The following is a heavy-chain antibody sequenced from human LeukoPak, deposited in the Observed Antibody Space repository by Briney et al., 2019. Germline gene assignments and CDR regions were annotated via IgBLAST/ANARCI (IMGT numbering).Heavy chain of an antibody. CDR3: ARAHYDYVWGSYRYYFDY. V-gene: IGHV3-53*01. Sequence: GGSLRLSCAASGFTFSSYSMNWVRQAPGKGLEWVSVIYSGGSTYYADSVKGRFTISRDNSKNTLYLQMNSLRAEDTAVYYCARAHYDYVWGSYRYYFDYWGQGTLVTVSS. D-gene: IGHD3-16*02. CDR2: IYSGGST. J-gene: IGHJ4*02. CDR1: GFTFSSYS.